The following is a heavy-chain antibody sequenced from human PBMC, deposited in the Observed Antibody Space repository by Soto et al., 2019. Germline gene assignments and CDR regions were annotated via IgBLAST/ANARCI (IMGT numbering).Heavy chain of an antibody. Sequence: SVKVSCKASGYTFTSYGISWVRQAPGQGLEWMGRIIPILGIANYAQKFQGRVTITADKSTSTAYMELSSLRSEDTAVYYCARALLWYFDLWGRGTLVTVSS. CDR1: GYTFTSYG. V-gene: IGHV1-69*04. J-gene: IGHJ2*01. CDR3: ARALLWYFDL. CDR2: IIPILGIA.